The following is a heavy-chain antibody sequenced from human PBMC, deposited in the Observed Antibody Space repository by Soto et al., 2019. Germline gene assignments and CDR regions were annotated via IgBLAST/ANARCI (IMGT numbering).Heavy chain of an antibody. Sequence: SETLSLTCTVSGRSVSSGGYYWTWIRQHPGRGLEWIGYIYHIGSPYYNPSLESRVTISLDTSKNQFSLNLTSVTAADTAIYYCVRDRALDSSGHWFDTWGQGSLVTVSS. J-gene: IGHJ5*02. CDR3: VRDRALDSSGHWFDT. CDR2: IYHIGSP. D-gene: IGHD6-19*01. V-gene: IGHV4-31*03. CDR1: GRSVSSGGYY.